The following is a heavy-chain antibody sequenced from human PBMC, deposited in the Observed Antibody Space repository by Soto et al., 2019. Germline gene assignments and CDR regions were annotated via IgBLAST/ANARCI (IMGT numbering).Heavy chain of an antibody. J-gene: IGHJ6*02. CDR2: IKTKTDGGTT. CDR3: SAAPFWYDFSGYYYCYGMYG. CDR1: GFTFSNAW. Sequence: EVQLVESGGDLVKPGGSLRLSCAASGFTFSNAWMSWVRQAPGKGLEWVGRIKTKTDGGTTDYAAPVKGRFTISREDSKKTLYLQMNSLKAEDTGVYYCSAAPFWYDFSGYYYCYGMYGWGQGTTVTVSS. D-gene: IGHD3-22*01. V-gene: IGHV3-15*01.